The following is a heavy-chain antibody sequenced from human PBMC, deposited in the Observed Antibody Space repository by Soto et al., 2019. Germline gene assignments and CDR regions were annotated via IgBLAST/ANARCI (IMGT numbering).Heavy chain of an antibody. CDR3: AKKVNPGPGSKYFDS. CDR1: GFSFSSYG. D-gene: IGHD3-10*01. J-gene: IGHJ4*02. CDR2: ISGSGDAK. V-gene: IGHV3-23*01. Sequence: EVHLLESGGGLVQPGESLRLSCVASGFSFSSYGMSWVRQAPGKGLEWASIISGSGDAKYYADSVKGRFTISRDNSKNPLFIKRNSGRAEKTPIYYRAKKVNPGPGSKYFDSFAQGPLVTLSS.